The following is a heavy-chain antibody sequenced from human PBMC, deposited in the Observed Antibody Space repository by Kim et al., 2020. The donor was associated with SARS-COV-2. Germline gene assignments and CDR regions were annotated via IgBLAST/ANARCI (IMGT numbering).Heavy chain of an antibody. V-gene: IGHV1-69*13. D-gene: IGHD6-19*01. Sequence: SVKVSCKASGGTFSSYAISWVRQAPGQGLEWMGGIIPIFGTANYAQKFQGRVTITADESTSTAYMELSSLRSEDTAVYYCARMGGAVAGTMLDYWGQGTLVTVSS. CDR3: ARMGGAVAGTMLDY. CDR1: GGTFSSYA. J-gene: IGHJ4*02. CDR2: IIPIFGTA.